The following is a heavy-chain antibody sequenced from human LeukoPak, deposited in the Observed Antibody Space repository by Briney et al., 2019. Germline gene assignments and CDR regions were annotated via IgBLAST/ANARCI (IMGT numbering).Heavy chain of an antibody. V-gene: IGHV4-4*07. D-gene: IGHD3-3*01. CDR1: RGSIRSSS. CDR2: VLTSGTA. J-gene: IGHJ3*02. CDR3: TRVSYFAFWSESYSSPPGDAFDI. Sequence: SETLSLTCSISRGSIRSSSWTWIRQPAGKGLEWIGLVLTSGTAIYNPSLKSRVTMSLDTSKSQFSLNVTSVTAADPAVYYCTRVSYFAFWSESYSSPPGDAFDIWGQGTMVIVSS.